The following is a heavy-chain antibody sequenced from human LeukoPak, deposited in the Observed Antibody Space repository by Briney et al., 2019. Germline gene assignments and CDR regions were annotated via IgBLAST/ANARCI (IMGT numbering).Heavy chain of an antibody. Sequence: PSETLSLTCTVSGGSISSSSYYWGWIRQPPGKGLEWIGSIHYSGSTYYNPSLKSRVTISVDTSKNQFSLKLSSVTAADTAVYYCARRTEYDFWSGTNAFDIWGQGTMVTVSS. D-gene: IGHD3-3*01. V-gene: IGHV4-39*01. CDR1: GGSISSSSYY. J-gene: IGHJ3*02. CDR2: IHYSGST. CDR3: ARRTEYDFWSGTNAFDI.